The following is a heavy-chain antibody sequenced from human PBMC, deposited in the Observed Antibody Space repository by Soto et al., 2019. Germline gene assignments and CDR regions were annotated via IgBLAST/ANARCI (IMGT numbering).Heavy chain of an antibody. CDR1: GGSINTFY. D-gene: IGHD5-12*01. CDR2: IFSSGST. CDR3: AREGSYSAYNFAHGIQLWSFDF. Sequence: PSETLSLTCTVSGGSINTFYWSWVRQPAGMGLEWIGRIFSSGSTSFNPSLESRVAMSVDTSKNHFSLNLSSVTAADMAVYYCAREGSYSAYNFAHGIQLWSFDFWGQGALVTVSS. V-gene: IGHV4-4*07. J-gene: IGHJ4*02.